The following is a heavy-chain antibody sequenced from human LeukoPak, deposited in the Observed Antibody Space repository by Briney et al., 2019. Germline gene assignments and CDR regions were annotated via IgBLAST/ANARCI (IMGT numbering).Heavy chain of an antibody. D-gene: IGHD3-22*01. CDR2: IYYSGST. J-gene: IGHJ4*02. CDR3: ARGDDSSVPFDY. V-gene: IGHV4-59*01. CDR1: GGSISSSY. Sequence: SETLSLTCTVSGGSISSSYWSWIRQPPGKGLEWIGYIYYSGSTNYNPSLKSRVTISVDTSKNQFSLKLSSVTAADTAVYYCARGDDSSVPFDYWGQGTLVTVSS.